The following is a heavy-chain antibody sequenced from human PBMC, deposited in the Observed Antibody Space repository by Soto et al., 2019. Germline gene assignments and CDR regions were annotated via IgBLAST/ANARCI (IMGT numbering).Heavy chain of an antibody. D-gene: IGHD3-22*01. CDR2: ISSSSSYT. CDR3: ARAKDYYDRSDY. CDR1: GFTFSDYY. Sequence: PEGSLRLSCAASGFTFSDYYMSWIRQAPGKGLEWVSYISSSSSYTNYADSVKGRFTISRDNAKNSLYLQMNSLRAEDTAVYYCARAKDYYDRSDYWGQGTLVTVSS. V-gene: IGHV3-11*06. J-gene: IGHJ4*02.